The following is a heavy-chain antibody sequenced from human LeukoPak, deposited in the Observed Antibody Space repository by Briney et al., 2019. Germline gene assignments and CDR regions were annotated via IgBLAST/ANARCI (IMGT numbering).Heavy chain of an antibody. V-gene: IGHV1-2*02. D-gene: IGHD2-2*01. J-gene: IGHJ4*02. Sequence: ASVKVSCKASGYTFTGYYMHWVRQAPGQGIEWMGWINPNSGGTNYAQKFQGRVTMTRDTSISTAYMELSRLRSDDTAVYYCARDVGEYCSSVSCYASDYWGQGTLVTVSS. CDR3: ARDVGEYCSSVSCYASDY. CDR2: INPNSGGT. CDR1: GYTFTGYY.